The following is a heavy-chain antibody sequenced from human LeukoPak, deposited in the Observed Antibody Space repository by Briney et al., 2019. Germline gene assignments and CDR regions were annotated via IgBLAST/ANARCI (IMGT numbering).Heavy chain of an antibody. CDR2: ISYDGSNK. CDR1: GFTFSSYA. D-gene: IGHD6-13*01. CDR3: ARDRELYSSSWYPSYYFDY. Sequence: HPGGSLRLSCAASGFTFSSYAMHWVRQAPGKGLEWVAVISYDGSNKYYADSVKGRFTTSRDNSKNTLYLQMNSLRAEDTAVYYCARDRELYSSSWYPSYYFDYWGQGTLVTVSS. V-gene: IGHV3-30-3*01. J-gene: IGHJ4*02.